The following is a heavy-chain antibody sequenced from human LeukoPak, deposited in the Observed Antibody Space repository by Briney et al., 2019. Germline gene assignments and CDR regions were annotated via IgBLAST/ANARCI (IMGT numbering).Heavy chain of an antibody. J-gene: IGHJ4*02. D-gene: IGHD3-9*01. V-gene: IGHV3-30*03. Sequence: GRSRRLSCAASGFTFSSYGMHWVRQAPGKGLEWVAVISYDGSNKYYADSVKGRFTISRDNSKNTLYLQMNSLRAEDTAVYYCAREYYDILTGLLGSLDYWGQGTLVTVSS. CDR2: ISYDGSNK. CDR1: GFTFSSYG. CDR3: AREYYDILTGLLGSLDY.